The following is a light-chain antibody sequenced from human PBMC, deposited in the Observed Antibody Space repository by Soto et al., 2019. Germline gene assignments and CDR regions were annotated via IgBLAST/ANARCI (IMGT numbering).Light chain of an antibody. Sequence: TRYLSPGERATLSCRASQSVSNNFLAWYQQKPGQAPRLLIYGASNRATGIPDRFSGSGSGTDFTLTISRLEPEDFAVYYCQQYGSSGTFGQGTKLDIK. CDR3: QQYGSSGT. CDR1: QSVSNNF. CDR2: GAS. J-gene: IGKJ1*01. V-gene: IGKV3-20*01.